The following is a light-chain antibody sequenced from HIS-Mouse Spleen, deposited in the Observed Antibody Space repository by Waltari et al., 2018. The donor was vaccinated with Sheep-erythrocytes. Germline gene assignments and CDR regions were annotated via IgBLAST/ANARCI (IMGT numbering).Light chain of an antibody. V-gene: IGLV2-11*01. Sequence: QSALTQPRSVSGSPGQSVTIPCTGTSRDVVGYNYVSWYQQHPGKAPKLMIYDVSKRPSGVPDRFSGSKSGNTASLTISGLQAEDEADYYCCSYAGSYNHVFATGTKVTVL. CDR1: SRDVVGYNY. J-gene: IGLJ1*01. CDR3: CSYAGSYNHV. CDR2: DVS.